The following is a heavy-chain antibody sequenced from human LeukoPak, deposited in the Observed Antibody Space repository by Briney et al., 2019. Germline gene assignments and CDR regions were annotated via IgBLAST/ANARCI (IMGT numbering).Heavy chain of an antibody. CDR2: INPSGGST. CDR1: GNTFTGYY. D-gene: IGHD6-13*01. V-gene: IGHV1-46*03. J-gene: IGHJ5*02. CDR3: ARDWIAAAGTWEVTWFDP. Sequence: ASVKVSCKASGNTFTGYYMHWVRQAPGQGLEWMGIINPSGGSTSYAQKFQGRVTMTRDTSTSTVYMELSSLRSEDTAVYYCARDWIAAAGTWEVTWFDPWGQGTLVTVSS.